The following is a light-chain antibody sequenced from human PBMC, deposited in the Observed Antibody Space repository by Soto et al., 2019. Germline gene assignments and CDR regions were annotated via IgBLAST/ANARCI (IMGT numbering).Light chain of an antibody. Sequence: QSVLTQPPSASGSPGQSVTISCTGTSSDVGGYNYVSWYQQHPGKAPKLMIYEVSNRPSGVPDRFSGSKSGNTASLTVSGLQAEDEADYYCSSYAGSNNQVFGTGTKVTVL. CDR2: EVS. J-gene: IGLJ1*01. CDR3: SSYAGSNNQV. CDR1: SSDVGGYNY. V-gene: IGLV2-8*01.